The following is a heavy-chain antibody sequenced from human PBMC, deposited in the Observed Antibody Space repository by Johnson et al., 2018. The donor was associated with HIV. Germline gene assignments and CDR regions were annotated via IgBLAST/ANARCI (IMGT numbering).Heavy chain of an antibody. CDR2: ISYDGSNK. V-gene: IGHV3-30*04. CDR3: ARDSLVGGPPQVDAFDI. J-gene: IGHJ3*02. D-gene: IGHD3-10*01. CDR1: GFTFSSYA. Sequence: QVQLVESGGGLIQPGGSLRLSCAASGFTFSSYAMHWVRQAPGKGLELVAIISYDGSNKYSADSVKGRFTISRDNAKNTLYLQMNSLGAEDTAVDYGARDSLVGGPPQVDAFDIWGQGTMVTVSS.